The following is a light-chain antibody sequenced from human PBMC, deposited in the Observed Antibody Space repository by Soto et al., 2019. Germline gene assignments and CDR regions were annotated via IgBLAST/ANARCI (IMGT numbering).Light chain of an antibody. J-gene: IGLJ2*01. CDR1: SSDVGGYNY. V-gene: IGLV2-14*03. Sequence: QSALTQPASVSGSPGQSITISCTGTSSDVGGYNYVSWYQQHPGKAPKLMIYDVTDRPSGVSNRFSGSKSGDTASLTISGLQAEDEADYYCLSYTSTSTLVVIGGGTKLTAL. CDR3: LSYTSTSTLVV. CDR2: DVT.